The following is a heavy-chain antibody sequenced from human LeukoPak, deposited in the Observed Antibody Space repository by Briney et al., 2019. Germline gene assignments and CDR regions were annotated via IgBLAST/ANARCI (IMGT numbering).Heavy chain of an antibody. Sequence: ASVKVSCKASGYTFTGYYTHWVRQAPGQGLEWKGWINPNSGCTNYAQKFQGRVTMTRDTSISTAYMEVSRLRSDDTAVYYCARDLGGSGSPTDYWGQGTLVTVSS. CDR2: INPNSGCT. J-gene: IGHJ4*02. CDR3: ARDLGGSGSPTDY. V-gene: IGHV1-2*02. D-gene: IGHD3-10*01. CDR1: GYTFTGYY.